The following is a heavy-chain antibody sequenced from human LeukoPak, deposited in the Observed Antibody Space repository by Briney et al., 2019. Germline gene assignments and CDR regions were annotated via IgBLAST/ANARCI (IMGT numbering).Heavy chain of an antibody. J-gene: IGHJ2*01. V-gene: IGHV4-59*01. CDR3: ARSSGMVRGVTHSYWYFDL. CDR2: IYDSGST. CDR1: GGSISSYY. Sequence: PSETLSLTCTVSGGSISSYYWSWIRQPPGKGLEWIGYIYDSGSTNYNPSLKSRVTISVDTSKNQFSLKLSSVTAADTAVYYCARSSGMVRGVTHSYWYFDLWGRGTLVTVSS. D-gene: IGHD3-10*01.